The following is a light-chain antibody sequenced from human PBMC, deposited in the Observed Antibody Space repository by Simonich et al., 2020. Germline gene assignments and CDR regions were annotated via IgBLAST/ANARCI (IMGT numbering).Light chain of an antibody. Sequence: QSALPQPRSVSGSPGQSVTISCTGTSSDVGGYNYVSWYQQHPGKAPKLMIYDVSKRPFGVPDRFSGSKSGNTASLTISGLQAEDEADYYCCSYAGSYTLVFGGGTKLTVL. V-gene: IGLV2-11*01. J-gene: IGLJ2*01. CDR2: DVS. CDR3: CSYAGSYTLV. CDR1: SSDVGGYNY.